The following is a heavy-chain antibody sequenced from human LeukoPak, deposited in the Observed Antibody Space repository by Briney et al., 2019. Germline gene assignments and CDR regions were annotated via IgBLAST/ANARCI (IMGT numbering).Heavy chain of an antibody. CDR2: ISWNSGSI. D-gene: IGHD6-13*01. CDR3: AKDIDSSSWEAFDI. CDR1: GFTFDDCA. Sequence: PGRSLRLSCAASGFTFDDCAMHWVRQAPGKGLEWVSGISWNSGSIGYADSVKGRFTISRDNAKNSLNLQMNSLRAEDTALYCCAKDIDSSSWEAFDIWDQGTMVTVSS. V-gene: IGHV3-9*01. J-gene: IGHJ3*02.